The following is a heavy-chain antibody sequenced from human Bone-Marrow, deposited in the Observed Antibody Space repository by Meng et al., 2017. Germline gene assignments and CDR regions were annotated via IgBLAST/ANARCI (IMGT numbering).Heavy chain of an antibody. D-gene: IGHD3-16*01. CDR1: GFTFDDYA. CDR2: ISWNSGSI. V-gene: IGHV3-9*01. J-gene: IGHJ4*02. CDR3: ATSSPTMITFGAIDY. Sequence: SLKISCAASGFTFDDYAMQWVRQAPGKGLEWVSGISWNSGSIGYADSVKGRFTISRDNAKNSLYLQMNSLRAEDTALYYCATSSPTMITFGAIDYWGQGTLVTVSS.